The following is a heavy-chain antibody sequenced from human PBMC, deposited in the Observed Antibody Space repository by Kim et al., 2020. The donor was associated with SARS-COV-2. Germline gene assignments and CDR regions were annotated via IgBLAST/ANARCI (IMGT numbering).Heavy chain of an antibody. J-gene: IGHJ6*02. CDR3: TRTTYYYGMDV. Sequence: GGSLRLSCEASGFTFTGYWIHWVRQAPGKGLEWVSRVYGDGSSAEYADSVKGRFTISRDNAQHTVYLQMNSLRVDDTAVYYCTRTTYYYGMDVWGQGTTVAVSS. D-gene: IGHD1-1*01. CDR2: VYGDGSSA. V-gene: IGHV3-74*03. CDR1: GFTFTGYW.